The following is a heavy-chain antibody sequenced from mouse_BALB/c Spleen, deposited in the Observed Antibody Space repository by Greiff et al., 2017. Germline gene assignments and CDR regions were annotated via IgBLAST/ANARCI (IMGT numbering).Heavy chain of an antibody. CDR3: AREDYDAYYFDD. V-gene: IGHV3-2*02. CDR1: GYSITSDYA. CDR2: ISYSGST. D-gene: IGHD2-4*01. J-gene: IGHJ2*01. Sequence: VQLKESGPGLVKPSQSLSLTCTVTGYSITSDYAWNWIRQFPGNKLEWMGYISYSGSTSYNPSLKSRISITRDTSKNQFFLQLNSVTTEDTATYYCAREDYDAYYFDDWGQGTTLTVSS.